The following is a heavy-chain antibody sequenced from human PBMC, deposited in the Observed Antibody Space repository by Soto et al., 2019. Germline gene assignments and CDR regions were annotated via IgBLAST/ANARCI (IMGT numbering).Heavy chain of an antibody. CDR2: IKQDGSEK. V-gene: IGHV3-7*03. D-gene: IGHD3-10*01. CDR3: ARSRYGSGSYYGS. Sequence: ESGGGLVQPGGSLRLSCAASGFTFSSYWMSWVRQAPGKGLEWVANIKQDGSEKYYVDSVKGRFTISRDNAKNSLYLQMNSLRAEDTAVYYCARSRYGSGSYYGSWGQGTLVTVSS. J-gene: IGHJ4*02. CDR1: GFTFSSYW.